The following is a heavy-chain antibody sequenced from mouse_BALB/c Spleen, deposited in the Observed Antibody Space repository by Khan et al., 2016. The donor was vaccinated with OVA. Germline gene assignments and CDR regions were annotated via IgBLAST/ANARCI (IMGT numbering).Heavy chain of an antibody. J-gene: IGHJ3*01. CDR2: INPSNVYT. D-gene: IGHD2-5*01. Sequence: QVQLQQSGAELARPGASVKMSCKASGYTFTSYTIHWIKKRPGQGLEWIGYINPSNVYTNYNQKFKDKATLTTDKSSTTAYLQLSSLPSDDSAVYNSVIDGDYHSKDGWFAYWGQGTLVTVS. CDR3: VIDGDYHSKDGWFAY. CDR1: GYTFTSYT. V-gene: IGHV1-4*01.